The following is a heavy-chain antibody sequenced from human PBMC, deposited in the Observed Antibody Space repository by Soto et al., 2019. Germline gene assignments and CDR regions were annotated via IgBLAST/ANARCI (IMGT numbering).Heavy chain of an antibody. D-gene: IGHD1-7*01. J-gene: IGHJ4*02. CDR2: IRDKSDGGTT. Sequence: EVHLMESGGGVVKPGGSLRLSCAAPDFTFSNAWMNWVRQTPGKGLEWVGRIRDKSDGGTTDYAAPVQGRFTISIDDSKNLLYLQLNTVKTEDTAVYYCTIDTWNSPPFDNWGQGTLVTVSS. CDR1: DFTFSNAW. CDR3: TIDTWNSPPFDN. V-gene: IGHV3-15*07.